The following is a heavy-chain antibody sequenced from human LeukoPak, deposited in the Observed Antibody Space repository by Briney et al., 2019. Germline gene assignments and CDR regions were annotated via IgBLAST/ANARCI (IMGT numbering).Heavy chain of an antibody. CDR1: GFTVSSNY. Sequence: GGSLRLSCAASGFTVSSNYMSWVRQAPGKGLEWVSVIYSGGSTYYADSVKGRFTISRDNAKNSLYLQMNSLRAEDTAVYYCARAKQSSGLYFDYWGQGTLVPVSS. D-gene: IGHD6-19*01. CDR2: IYSGGST. V-gene: IGHV3-66*01. CDR3: ARAKQSSGLYFDY. J-gene: IGHJ4*02.